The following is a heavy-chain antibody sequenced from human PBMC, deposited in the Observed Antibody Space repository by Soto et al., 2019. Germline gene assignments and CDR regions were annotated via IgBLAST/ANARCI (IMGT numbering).Heavy chain of an antibody. V-gene: IGHV3-21*01. CDR3: ARGTPIYSSSWSFDY. Sequence: GGSLRLSCAASGFTFSSYSMNWVRQAPGKGLEWVSSISSSSSYIYYADSVKGRFTISRDNAKNSLYLQMNSLRAEDTAVYYCARGTPIYSSSWSFDYWGQGTLVTVSS. CDR1: GFTFSSYS. CDR2: ISSSSSYI. J-gene: IGHJ4*02. D-gene: IGHD6-13*01.